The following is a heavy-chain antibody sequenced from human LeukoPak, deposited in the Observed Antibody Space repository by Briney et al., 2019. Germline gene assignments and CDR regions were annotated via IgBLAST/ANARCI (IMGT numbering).Heavy chain of an antibody. D-gene: IGHD2-15*01. Sequence: GGSLRLSCAASGFTVSNNYMSWVRQAPGKGLEWVAYIKKTGSETYYVDSVKGRFTITRDNARNSVFLQMNSLRAEDTAVYYCAREDGYCSGGNCYSYFDSWGQGTLVTVSS. CDR2: IKKTGSET. CDR1: GFTVSNNY. V-gene: IGHV3-7*01. J-gene: IGHJ4*02. CDR3: AREDGYCSGGNCYSYFDS.